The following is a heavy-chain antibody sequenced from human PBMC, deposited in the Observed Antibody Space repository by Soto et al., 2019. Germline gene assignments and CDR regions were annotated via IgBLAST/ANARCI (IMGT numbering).Heavy chain of an antibody. CDR2: ISGSGGST. V-gene: IGHV3-23*01. J-gene: IGHJ3*02. CDR1: GFTFSRDA. Sequence: GGSLRLSCAASGFTFSRDAMSLVRQAPGKGLEWVSAISGSGGSTYYADSVKGRFTISRDNSKDTLYLQMNSLRAEDTAVYYCAKGIVVVVAATPNDAFDIWGQGTMVTVSS. CDR3: AKGIVVVVAATPNDAFDI. D-gene: IGHD2-15*01.